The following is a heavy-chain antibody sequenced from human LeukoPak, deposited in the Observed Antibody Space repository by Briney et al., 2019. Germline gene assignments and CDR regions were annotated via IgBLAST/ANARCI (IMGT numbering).Heavy chain of an antibody. CDR3: ARGGTWFGEFNY. CDR1: GGSISSSSYY. Sequence: PSETLSLTCTVSGGSISSSSYYWGWIRQPPGKGLEWIGSIYYSGSTYYNPSLKSRVTISVDTSKSQFSLKLSSVTAADTAVYYCARGGTWFGEFNYWGQGTLVTVSS. V-gene: IGHV4-39*07. D-gene: IGHD3-10*01. J-gene: IGHJ4*02. CDR2: IYYSGST.